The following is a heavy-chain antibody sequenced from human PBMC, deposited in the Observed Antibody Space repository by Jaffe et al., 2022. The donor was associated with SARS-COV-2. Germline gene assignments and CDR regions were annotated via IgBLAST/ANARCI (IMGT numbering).Heavy chain of an antibody. CDR1: GFTFSGSA. Sequence: EVQLVESGGGLVQPGGSLKLSCAASGFTFSGSAMHWVRQASGKGLEWVGRIRSKANSYATAYAASVKGRFTISRDDSKNTAYLQMNSLKTEDTAVYYCTTIAAPQSMDVWGQGTTVTVSS. CDR2: IRSKANSYAT. D-gene: IGHD6-13*01. CDR3: TTIAAPQSMDV. J-gene: IGHJ6*02. V-gene: IGHV3-73*01.